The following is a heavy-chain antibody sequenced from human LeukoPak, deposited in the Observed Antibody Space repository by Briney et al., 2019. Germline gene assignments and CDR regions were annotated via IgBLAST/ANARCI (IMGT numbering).Heavy chain of an antibody. V-gene: IGHV3-11*01. Sequence: GGSLRLSCAASGFTFSDYYMSWIRQAPGKGLEWVSYISSSGSTIYYADSVKGRITISRDNAKNSLYLQMNSLRAEDTAVYYCARDGPRPTRFLEWTMDVWGQGTTVTVSS. CDR2: ISSSGSTI. D-gene: IGHD3-3*01. CDR3: ARDGPRPTRFLEWTMDV. CDR1: GFTFSDYY. J-gene: IGHJ6*02.